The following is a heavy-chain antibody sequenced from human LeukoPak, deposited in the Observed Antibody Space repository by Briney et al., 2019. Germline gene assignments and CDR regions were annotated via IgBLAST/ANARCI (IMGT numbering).Heavy chain of an antibody. Sequence: PGGSLRLSCVAYGFTFSSFSMSWVRQAPGKGLEWVSGVSNSGVTTYYADSVKGRFTISRDNAKNTLFLQMNSLRAEDTAVYYCVKGIASHDFLSRGAWGQGTLVAVSS. CDR1: GFTFSSFS. J-gene: IGHJ4*02. CDR2: VSNSGVTT. V-gene: IGHV3-23*01. CDR3: VKGIASHDFLSRGA. D-gene: IGHD2-21*01.